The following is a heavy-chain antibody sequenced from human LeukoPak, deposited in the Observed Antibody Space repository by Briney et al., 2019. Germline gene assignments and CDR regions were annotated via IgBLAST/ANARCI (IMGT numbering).Heavy chain of an antibody. Sequence: ASVXVSXKXXGXTXTSYYMHWVRQAPGQGLEWMGXINPSGGSTSYAQKFQGRVTMTRDTSTSTAYMELSSLRSEDAAVYYCARGWLAETAVVTPYNYWGQGTLVTVSS. CDR1: GXTXTSYY. V-gene: IGHV1-46*01. CDR2: INPSGGST. D-gene: IGHD4-23*01. J-gene: IGHJ4*02. CDR3: ARGWLAETAVVTPYNY.